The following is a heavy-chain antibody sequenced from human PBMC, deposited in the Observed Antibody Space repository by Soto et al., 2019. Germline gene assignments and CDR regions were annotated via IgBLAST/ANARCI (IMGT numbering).Heavy chain of an antibody. CDR3: ARDNPGYCSGGSCYYFDY. J-gene: IGHJ4*02. D-gene: IGHD2-15*01. Sequence: SVKVSCKASGGTFSSYAISWVRQAPGQGLEWMGGIIPIFGTANYAQKFQGRVTITADESTSTAHMEMSSLRSEDTAVYYCARDNPGYCSGGSCYYFDYWGQGTLVTVSS. CDR1: GGTFSSYA. CDR2: IIPIFGTA. V-gene: IGHV1-69*13.